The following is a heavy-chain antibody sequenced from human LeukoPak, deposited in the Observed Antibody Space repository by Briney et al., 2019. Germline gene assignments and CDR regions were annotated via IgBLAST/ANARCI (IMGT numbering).Heavy chain of an antibody. Sequence: PSETLSLTCAVYGGSFSGYYWSWIRQPPGKGLEWIGEINHSGSTNYNPSLKSRVTISVDTSENQFSLKLSSVTAADTAVYYCARVGYDFWSGYYKNAFDIWGQGTMVTVSS. D-gene: IGHD3-3*01. CDR1: GGSFSGYY. CDR2: INHSGST. V-gene: IGHV4-34*01. CDR3: ARVGYDFWSGYYKNAFDI. J-gene: IGHJ3*02.